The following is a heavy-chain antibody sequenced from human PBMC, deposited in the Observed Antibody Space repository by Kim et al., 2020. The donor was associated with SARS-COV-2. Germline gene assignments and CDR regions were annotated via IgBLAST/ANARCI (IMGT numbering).Heavy chain of an antibody. Sequence: GGSLRLSCAASGFTVSSNYMSWVRQAPGKGLEWVSVIYSGGITYYADSVKGRLTISRDNSKNTLYLQMNSLRAEYTAVYYCARRMATTHALDIWGQGTMVTVSS. V-gene: IGHV3-53*01. CDR2: IYSGGIT. D-gene: IGHD5-12*01. CDR3: ARRMATTHALDI. CDR1: GFTVSSNY. J-gene: IGHJ3*02.